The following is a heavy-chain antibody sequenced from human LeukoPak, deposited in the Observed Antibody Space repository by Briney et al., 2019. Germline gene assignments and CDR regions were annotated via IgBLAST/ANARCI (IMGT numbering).Heavy chain of an antibody. J-gene: IGHJ6*02. Sequence: GGPLRLSCAASGFTFSSYGMHWVRQAPGKGLEWVAVIWYDGSNKYYADSVKGRFTISRDNSKNTLYLQMNSLRAEDTAVYYCARDGEECERYCSGGSSAYYYGMDVWGQGTTVTVSS. V-gene: IGHV3-33*01. CDR2: IWYDGSNK. CDR1: GFTFSSYG. CDR3: ARDGEECERYCSGGSSAYYYGMDV. D-gene: IGHD2-15*01.